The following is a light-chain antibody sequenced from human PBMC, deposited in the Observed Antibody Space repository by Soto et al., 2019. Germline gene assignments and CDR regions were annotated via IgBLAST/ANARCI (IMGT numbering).Light chain of an antibody. CDR2: GAS. Sequence: EIVLTQSPGPLSLSPGERATLSCRASPSVSSSYLAWYQQKPGQAPRLLIYGASSRATGIPDRFSGSGSATDFTLTISRLEPGDFSVYYCQHYGSSSWTFGQRTKVEIK. CDR1: PSVSSSY. V-gene: IGKV3-20*01. CDR3: QHYGSSSWT. J-gene: IGKJ1*01.